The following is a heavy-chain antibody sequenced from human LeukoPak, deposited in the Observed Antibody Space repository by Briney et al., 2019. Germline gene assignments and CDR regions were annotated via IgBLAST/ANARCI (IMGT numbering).Heavy chain of an antibody. CDR3: SRVRCSVVSCYCWE. CDR1: GGSFTSYY. J-gene: IGHJ2*01. Sequence: PSETLSLSCTVSGGSFTSYYWSWIRQPPGKGLEWIGYRYYSGSTNYNPSPKSRVITSAGTSTTHISLKLRSMTGAENAAYYCSRVRCSVVSCYCWEWGGGTLVTVS. D-gene: IGHD2-15*01. V-gene: IGHV4-59*13. CDR2: RYYSGST.